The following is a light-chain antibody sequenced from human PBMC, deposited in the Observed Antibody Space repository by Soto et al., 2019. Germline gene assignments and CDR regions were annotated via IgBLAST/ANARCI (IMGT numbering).Light chain of an antibody. Sequence: EIVMTQSPATLSVSPGERANLSCRASQSVRGNLAWYQQKPGQAPRLLIYGASTRATDIPARFSGSGSETEFTLTISSLQSEDFAIYYCQQYINWPLTFGGGTKVEIK. CDR3: QQYINWPLT. J-gene: IGKJ4*01. CDR1: QSVRGN. V-gene: IGKV3-15*01. CDR2: GAS.